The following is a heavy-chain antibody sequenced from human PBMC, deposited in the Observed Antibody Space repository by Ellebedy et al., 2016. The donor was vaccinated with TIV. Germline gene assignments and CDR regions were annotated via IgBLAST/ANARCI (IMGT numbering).Heavy chain of an antibody. J-gene: IGHJ4*02. D-gene: IGHD2-21*02. CDR3: ARDSRGRTFFGDLDH. CDR2: LSGSGGST. Sequence: GESLKISXAASGFTFSTYSMDWVRQAPGKGLEWVSGLSGSGGSTYYADSVKGRFTISRDNSKNTLDLQMNSLRPEDTAVYYCARDSRGRTFFGDLDHWGQGALVTVSS. CDR1: GFTFSTYS. V-gene: IGHV3-23*01.